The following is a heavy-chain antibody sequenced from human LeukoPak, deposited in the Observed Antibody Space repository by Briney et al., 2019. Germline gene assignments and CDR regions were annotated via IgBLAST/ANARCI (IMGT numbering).Heavy chain of an antibody. CDR2: IWYDGSNK. D-gene: IGHD3-3*01. V-gene: IGHV3-33*08. J-gene: IGHJ4*02. CDR3: ARLPYYDFWSGYYPDY. Sequence: GGSLRLSCAASGFTFSSYGMHWVRQAPGKGLEWVAVIWYDGSNKYYADSVKGRFTISRDNAKNSLYLQMNSLRAEDTAVYYCARLPYYDFWSGYYPDYWGQGTLVTVSS. CDR1: GFTFSSYG.